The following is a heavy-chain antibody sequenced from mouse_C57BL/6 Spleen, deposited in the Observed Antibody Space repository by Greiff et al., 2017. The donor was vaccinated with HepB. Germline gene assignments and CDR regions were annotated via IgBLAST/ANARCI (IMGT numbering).Heavy chain of an antibody. D-gene: IGHD1-1*01. V-gene: IGHV1-59*01. CDR1: GYTFTSYW. CDR2: IDPSDSYT. J-gene: IGHJ2*01. Sequence: VQLQQPGAELVRPGTSVKLSCKASGYTFTSYWMHWVKQRPGQGLEWIGVIDPSDSYTNYNQKFKGKATLTVDTSSSTAYMQLRSLTSEDSAVYYYATLITTVVGFDYWGQGTTLTVSS. CDR3: ATLITTVVGFDY.